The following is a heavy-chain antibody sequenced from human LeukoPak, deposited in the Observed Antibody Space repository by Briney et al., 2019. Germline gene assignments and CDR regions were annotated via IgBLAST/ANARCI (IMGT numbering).Heavy chain of an antibody. J-gene: IGHJ4*02. CDR3: TGQGEEVTNDY. D-gene: IGHD4-17*01. Sequence: GGSLRLSCAASGFTFSSYWMHWVRQVPGKGLVWVSRINGDGTSTSYADSVKGRFTITRDSAENTLYLQMNSLRAEDTAVYYCTGQGEEVTNDYWGQGTLVTVSS. CDR1: GFTFSSYW. V-gene: IGHV3-74*01. CDR2: INGDGTST.